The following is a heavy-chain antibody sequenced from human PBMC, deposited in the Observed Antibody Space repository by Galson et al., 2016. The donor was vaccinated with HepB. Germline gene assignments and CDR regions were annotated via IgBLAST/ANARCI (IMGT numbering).Heavy chain of an antibody. CDR2: ISGSKSYI. CDR1: GFTFSSYS. CDR3: TREGLDGSCDY. Sequence: SLRLSCAASGFTFSSYSMNWVRQAPGKGLEWVSSISGSKSYIYHADSVKGRFTISRDDAKNSLYLQMNSLRAGDTAVYYCTREGLDGSCDYWGQGTLVAVSS. V-gene: IGHV3-21*01. J-gene: IGHJ4*02. D-gene: IGHD2-15*01.